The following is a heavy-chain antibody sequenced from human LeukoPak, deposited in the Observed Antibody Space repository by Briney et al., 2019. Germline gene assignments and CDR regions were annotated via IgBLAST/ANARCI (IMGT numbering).Heavy chain of an antibody. CDR1: GGSISSYY. CDR2: IYYSGST. J-gene: IGHJ4*02. D-gene: IGHD3-22*01. Sequence: SETLSLTCTVSGGSISSYYWSWIRQPPGKGLEWIGYIYYSGSTNYNPSLKSRATISVDTSKNQFSLKLSSVTAADTAVYYCARGSFDSTPDYWGQGTLVTVSS. CDR3: ARGSFDSTPDY. V-gene: IGHV4-59*01.